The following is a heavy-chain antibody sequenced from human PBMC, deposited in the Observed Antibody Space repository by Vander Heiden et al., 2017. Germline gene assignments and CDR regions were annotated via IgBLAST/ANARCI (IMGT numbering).Heavy chain of an antibody. CDR1: GFTSSSYS. Sequence: EVQLVESGGGLVKPGGSLRLSCAASGFTSSSYSMNWVRQAPGKGLEWVSSISSSSSYIYYADSVKGRFTISRDNAKNSLYLQMNSLRAEDTAVYYCARDQGIAAAGRQNYGMDVWGQGTTVTVSS. V-gene: IGHV3-21*01. D-gene: IGHD6-13*01. CDR3: ARDQGIAAAGRQNYGMDV. J-gene: IGHJ6*02. CDR2: ISSSSSYI.